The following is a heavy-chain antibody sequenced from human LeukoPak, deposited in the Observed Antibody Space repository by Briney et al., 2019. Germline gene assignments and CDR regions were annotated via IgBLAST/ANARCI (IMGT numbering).Heavy chain of an antibody. CDR2: ISYDGSNK. CDR1: GFTFSGYA. Sequence: PGRSLRLSCAASGFTFSGYAMLWVRQAPGKGLEWVAVISYDGSNKYYADSVKGRFTISRDNSKNTLYLQMNSLRAEDTAVYYCAREVITMVRGRRMDVWGKGTTVTVSS. CDR3: AREVITMVRGRRMDV. D-gene: IGHD3-10*01. J-gene: IGHJ6*04. V-gene: IGHV3-30*04.